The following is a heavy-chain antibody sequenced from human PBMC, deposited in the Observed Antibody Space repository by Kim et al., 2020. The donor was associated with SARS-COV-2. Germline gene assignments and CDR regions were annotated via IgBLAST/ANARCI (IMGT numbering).Heavy chain of an antibody. CDR1: GGSFSGYY. D-gene: IGHD6-13*01. V-gene: IGHV4-34*01. Sequence: SETLSLTCAVYGGSFSGYYWSWIRQPPGKGLEWIGEINHSGSTNYNPSLKSRVTISVDTSKNQFSLKLSSVTAADTAVYYCAIQRVSAYSSSWYVWFDPWGQGTLVTVSS. CDR2: INHSGST. CDR3: AIQRVSAYSSSWYVWFDP. J-gene: IGHJ5*02.